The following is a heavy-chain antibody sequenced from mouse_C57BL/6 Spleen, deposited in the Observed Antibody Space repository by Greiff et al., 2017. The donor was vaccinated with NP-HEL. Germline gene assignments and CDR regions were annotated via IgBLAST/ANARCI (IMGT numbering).Heavy chain of an antibody. D-gene: IGHD2-12*01. CDR2: IYPGSGST. V-gene: IGHV1-55*01. Sequence: QVQLQQPGAELVKPGASVKMSCKASGYTFTSYWITWVKQRPGQGLEWIGDIYPGSGSTNYNEKFKSKATLTVDTSSSTAYMQLSSLTSEDSAVYYCARVVYDGAWFAYWGQGTLVTVSA. J-gene: IGHJ3*01. CDR3: ARVVYDGAWFAY. CDR1: GYTFTSYW.